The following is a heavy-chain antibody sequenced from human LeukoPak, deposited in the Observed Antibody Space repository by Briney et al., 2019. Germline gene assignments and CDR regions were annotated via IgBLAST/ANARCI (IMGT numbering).Heavy chain of an antibody. Sequence: HTGGSLRLSCAASGFTFSSYGMHWVRQAPGKGLEWVAFIRYDGSNKYYADSVKGRFTISRDNSKNTLYLQMNSLRAEDTAVYYCAKVGGSYTGYYYMDVWGKGTTVTISS. D-gene: IGHD1-26*01. CDR2: IRYDGSNK. V-gene: IGHV3-30*02. CDR3: AKVGGSYTGYYYMDV. J-gene: IGHJ6*03. CDR1: GFTFSSYG.